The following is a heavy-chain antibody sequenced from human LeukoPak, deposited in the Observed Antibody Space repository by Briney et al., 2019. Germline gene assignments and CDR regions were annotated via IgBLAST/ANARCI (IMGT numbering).Heavy chain of an antibody. CDR1: GFTFSSYA. V-gene: IGHV3-23*01. Sequence: GGSLRLSCAASGFTFSSYAMSWVRQAPGKGLEWVSAISGSGGSTYYADSVKGRFTISRDNSKNTLYLQMNSLRAEDTAVYYCAKDVYCSSTSCGRFDPWGQGTLVTVSS. J-gene: IGHJ5*02. D-gene: IGHD2-2*01. CDR2: ISGSGGST. CDR3: AKDVYCSSTSCGRFDP.